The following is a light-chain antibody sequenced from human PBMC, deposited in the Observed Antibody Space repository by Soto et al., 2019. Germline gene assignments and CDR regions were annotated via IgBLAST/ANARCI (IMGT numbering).Light chain of an antibody. CDR1: SSDVGGYNY. CDR2: DVS. CDR3: CSYAGSYTYV. V-gene: IGLV2-11*01. J-gene: IGLJ1*01. Sequence: QSALTQPRSVSGSPGQSVTISCTGTSSDVGGYNYVSWYQQHPDKDPKLMIHDVSKRPSGVPDRFFGSKSDNTASLTISELQAEDEADYYCCSYAGSYTYVFGSGTKLTVL.